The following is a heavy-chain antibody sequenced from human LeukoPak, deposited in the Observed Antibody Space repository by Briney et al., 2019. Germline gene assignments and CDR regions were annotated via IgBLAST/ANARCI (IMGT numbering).Heavy chain of an antibody. CDR3: ARSILEWVDFDY. J-gene: IGHJ4*02. Sequence: ASVKVSCKASGYTFTSDGISWVRQAPGQGLEWMGWISAYNGNTNYAQKLQGRVTMTTDTSTSTAYMELRSLRSDDTAVYYCARSILEWVDFDYWGQGTLVTVSS. V-gene: IGHV1-18*01. CDR2: ISAYNGNT. D-gene: IGHD3-3*01. CDR1: GYTFTSDG.